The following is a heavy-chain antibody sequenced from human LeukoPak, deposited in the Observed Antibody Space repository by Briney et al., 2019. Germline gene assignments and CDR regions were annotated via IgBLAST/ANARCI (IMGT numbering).Heavy chain of an antibody. CDR1: GFTFSTYW. D-gene: IGHD3-22*01. Sequence: GGSLRLSCAASGFTFSTYWMTRVRQAPGKGLEWVANIKQDGSEKYYVDSLKGRFTISRDNAKNSLFLQMNSLRAEDTAVYYCARDLPTGYYISSGYYEYFLDYWGQGTLVTVSS. J-gene: IGHJ4*02. CDR2: IKQDGSEK. V-gene: IGHV3-7*04. CDR3: ARDLPTGYYISSGYYEYFLDY.